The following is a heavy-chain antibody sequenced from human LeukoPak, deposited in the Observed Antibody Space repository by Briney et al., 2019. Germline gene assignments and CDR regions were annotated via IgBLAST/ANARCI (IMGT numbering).Heavy chain of an antibody. CDR1: GFNFNIFD. Sequence: PGGSLGLSCAASGFNFNIFDMYWVRQSPGKGLEYVSSITANGLGTYYASSVKGRFTISRDNSQNTVFLQMGSLRSEDMAVYYCARARGYCNGGSCYYFDFWGQGTLVTVSS. CDR3: ARARGYCNGGSCYYFDF. D-gene: IGHD2-15*01. CDR2: ITANGLGT. V-gene: IGHV3-64*01. J-gene: IGHJ4*02.